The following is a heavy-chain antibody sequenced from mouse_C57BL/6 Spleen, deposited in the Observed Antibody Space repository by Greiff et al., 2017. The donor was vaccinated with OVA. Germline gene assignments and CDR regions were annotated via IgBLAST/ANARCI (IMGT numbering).Heavy chain of an antibody. V-gene: IGHV1-42*01. CDR1: GYSFTGYY. CDR3: ARSSDY. Sequence: EVQLQQSGPELVKPGASVKISCKASGYSFTGYYMNWVKQSPEKSLEWIGEINPSTGGTTYNQKFKAKATLTVDKSSSTAYMQLKSLTSEGSAVYYCARSSDYWGKGTTLTVSS. CDR2: INPSTGGT. J-gene: IGHJ2*01.